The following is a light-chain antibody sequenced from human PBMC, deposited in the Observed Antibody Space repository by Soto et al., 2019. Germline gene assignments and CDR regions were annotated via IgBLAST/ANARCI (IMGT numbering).Light chain of an antibody. Sequence: DIQMTQSPSTLSGSVGDRVTITCRASQSISGWLAWYQQKPGKAPKLLIYDASSLESGVPSRFSGSGSGTEFTLTISSLQPDDFATYYCQQYYTYSWTFGQGTKVDIK. CDR1: QSISGW. J-gene: IGKJ1*01. CDR2: DAS. V-gene: IGKV1-5*01. CDR3: QQYYTYSWT.